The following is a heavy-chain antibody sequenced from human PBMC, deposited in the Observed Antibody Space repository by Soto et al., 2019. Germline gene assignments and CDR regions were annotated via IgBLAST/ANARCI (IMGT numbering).Heavy chain of an antibody. V-gene: IGHV1-18*01. Sequence: ASVKVSCKASGYTFTNYGLSWVRQAPGQGLEWMGWISAYNGNTNYAQNLQGRLTMTTDTSTSTAYMELGSLRSDDTAVYYCARDLTRYSSGRYYFDYWGQGTLVTVSS. J-gene: IGHJ4*02. CDR1: GYTFTNYG. CDR2: ISAYNGNT. CDR3: ARDLTRYSSGRYYFDY. D-gene: IGHD6-19*01.